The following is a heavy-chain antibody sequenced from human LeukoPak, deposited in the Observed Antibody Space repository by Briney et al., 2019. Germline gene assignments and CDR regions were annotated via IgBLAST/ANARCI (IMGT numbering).Heavy chain of an antibody. CDR1: GGTFSSYA. CDR2: IIPIFGTA. CDR3: AKSRGEWFPYYFDY. J-gene: IGHJ4*02. V-gene: IGHV1-69*13. D-gene: IGHD3-3*01. Sequence: SVKVSCKASGGTFSSYAISWVRQAPGQGLEWMGGIIPIFGTANYAQKFQGRVTITADESTSTAYMELSSLRSEDTAVYYCAKSRGEWFPYYFDYWGQGTLVTVSS.